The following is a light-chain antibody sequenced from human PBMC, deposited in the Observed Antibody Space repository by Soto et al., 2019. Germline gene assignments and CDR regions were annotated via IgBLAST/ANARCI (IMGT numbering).Light chain of an antibody. CDR3: QQYGSSGT. CDR1: QSVSSSY. V-gene: IGKV3-20*01. Sequence: ETVLTQSPGTLSLSPGERAPLSCRASQSVSSSYLGWYQQKPGQAPRLLIYGASSRATGIPDRFSGSGSGTDFTLTISRLEPEDFAVYYCQQYGSSGTFGQGTKVDIK. J-gene: IGKJ1*01. CDR2: GAS.